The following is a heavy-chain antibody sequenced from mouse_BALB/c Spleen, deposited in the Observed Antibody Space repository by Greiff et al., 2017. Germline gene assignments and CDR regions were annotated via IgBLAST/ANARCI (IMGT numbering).Heavy chain of an antibody. Sequence: EVQLQESGGGLVQPGGSRKLSCAASGFTFSSFGMHWVRQAPEKGLEWVAYISSGSSTIYYADTVKGRFTISRDNPKNTLFLQMTSLRSEDTAMYYCARADYGYFMDYWGQGTSVTVSS. CDR1: GFTFSSFG. D-gene: IGHD2-2*01. J-gene: IGHJ4*01. CDR2: ISSGSSTI. CDR3: ARADYGYFMDY. V-gene: IGHV5-17*02.